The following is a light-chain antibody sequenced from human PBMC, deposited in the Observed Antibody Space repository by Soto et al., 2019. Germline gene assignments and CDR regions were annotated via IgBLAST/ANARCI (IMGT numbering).Light chain of an antibody. V-gene: IGKV3-20*01. Sequence: EIVLTQSPGTLSVSPGERATLSCRASQSVGRNYLAWYQQKPGQAPRLLIDCASSRATGIPDRFSGSGSGKDFTLTISRREPEDFAVYYCQQYATSPLTFGGGTKGESK. CDR3: QQYATSPLT. CDR1: QSVGRNY. CDR2: CAS. J-gene: IGKJ4*01.